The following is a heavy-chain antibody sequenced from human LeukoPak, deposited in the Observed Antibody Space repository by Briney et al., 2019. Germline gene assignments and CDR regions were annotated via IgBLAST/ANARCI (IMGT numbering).Heavy chain of an antibody. J-gene: IGHJ4*02. D-gene: IGHD6-13*01. CDR2: VYNGGTN. CDR1: GVSISHYY. Sequence: SETLSLTCAVSGVSISHYYWTWIRQPPGEGLEWLGLVYNGGTNNYNPSLKSRVTISVDTSKNQFSLRLSSVTAADTAVYYCARVTTAWYVVGYWGQGTLVTV. V-gene: IGHV4-4*08. CDR3: ARVTTAWYVVGY.